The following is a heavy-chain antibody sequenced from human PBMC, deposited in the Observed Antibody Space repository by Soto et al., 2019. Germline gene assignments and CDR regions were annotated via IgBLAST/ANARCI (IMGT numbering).Heavy chain of an antibody. CDR2: ISAYNGNT. V-gene: IGHV1-18*01. D-gene: IGHD6-13*01. CDR1: GYTFISYG. Sequence: GGSVKVSGNASGYTFISYGISWVRHAPGQGLEWMGWISAYNGNTNYAQKLQGRVTMTTDTSTSTAYMELRSLRSDDTAVYYCERVSSLYSSSWYVPDYWGQGTMVTVSS. J-gene: IGHJ4*02. CDR3: ERVSSLYSSSWYVPDY.